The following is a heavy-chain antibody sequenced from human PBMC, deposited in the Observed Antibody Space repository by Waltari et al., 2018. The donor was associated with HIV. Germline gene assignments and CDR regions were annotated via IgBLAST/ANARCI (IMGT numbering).Heavy chain of an antibody. J-gene: IGHJ2*01. Sequence: EVQLVESGGGLVQPGRSLRLSCAASGFTFDAYAMHWVRQAPGKGLEWGSGISWNSGTIGYADSVKGRFTISRDNAKNSLYLQMNSLRAEDTALYYCAKDKRSGYGGNSVWYFDLWGRGTLVTVSS. CDR3: AKDKRSGYGGNSVWYFDL. CDR1: GFTFDAYA. CDR2: ISWNSGTI. D-gene: IGHD4-17*01. V-gene: IGHV3-9*01.